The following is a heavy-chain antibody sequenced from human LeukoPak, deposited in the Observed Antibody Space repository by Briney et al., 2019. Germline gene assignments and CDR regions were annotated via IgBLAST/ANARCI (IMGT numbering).Heavy chain of an antibody. J-gene: IGHJ4*02. V-gene: IGHV4-4*07. Sequence: PSETLSLTCTVSGGSISSYYWTWIREPAGLGLEWIGRIYTTGGTTYNPSLKSRVTMTTDTSKNQFSLKLSSVTAADTAVYYCARETAMVSLDYWGQGTLVTVSS. CDR3: ARETAMVSLDY. D-gene: IGHD5-18*01. CDR1: GGSISSYY. CDR2: IYTTGGT.